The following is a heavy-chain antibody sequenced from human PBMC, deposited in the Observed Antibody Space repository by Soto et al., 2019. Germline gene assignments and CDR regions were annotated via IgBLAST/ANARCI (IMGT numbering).Heavy chain of an antibody. J-gene: IGHJ6*02. CDR3: ARDLWYYYGSGGYDIGMDV. CDR2: ISGSGGST. CDR1: GFTFSSYA. V-gene: IGHV3-23*01. D-gene: IGHD3-10*01. Sequence: GGSLRLSCAASGFTFSSYAMSWVRQAPGKGLEWVSAISGSGGSTYYADSVKGRFTISRDNPKNTLYLQMNSLRAEDTAVYYCARDLWYYYGSGGYDIGMDVWGQGTTVTVSS.